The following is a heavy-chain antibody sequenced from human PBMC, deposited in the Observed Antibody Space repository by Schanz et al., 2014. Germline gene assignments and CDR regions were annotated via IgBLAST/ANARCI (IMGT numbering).Heavy chain of an antibody. CDR1: GFTVNTNY. CDR2: MYINSGST. J-gene: IGHJ3*01. CDR3: ARDGGRDGYNLAFDV. Sequence: EVQLVESGGGLIQPGGSLRLSCAVSGFTVNTNYMSWVRQAPGKGLEWISSMYINSGSTQYADSVKGRFIISRDRSKNKLFLQTNSLRAEDTAVYFCARDGGRDGYNLAFDVWGQGTLVTVSS. D-gene: IGHD5-12*01. V-gene: IGHV3-53*01.